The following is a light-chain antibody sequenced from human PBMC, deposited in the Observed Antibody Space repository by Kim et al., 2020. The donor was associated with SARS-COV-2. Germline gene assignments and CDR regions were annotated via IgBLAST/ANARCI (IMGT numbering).Light chain of an antibody. CDR3: QQSYKTPHT. CDR2: ATY. CDR1: QTIVGY. J-gene: IGKJ4*01. V-gene: IGKV1-39*01. Sequence: DIQMTQSPSSLSASVGDGVSITCRASQTIVGYLNWYQQKPGKGPSLLIYATYNLQPGVPSRFSGSGSGADFTLTISNLQPEDSATYYCQQSYKTPHTFGGGTKLEI.